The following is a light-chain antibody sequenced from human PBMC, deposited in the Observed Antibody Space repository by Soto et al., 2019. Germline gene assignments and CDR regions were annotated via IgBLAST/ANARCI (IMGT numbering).Light chain of an antibody. J-gene: IGKJ1*01. Sequence: DIQMTQSPSSLSASVGDGVTITCRASQSISSYLNWYQQKPGKAPKLLIYAASSLQSGVPSRFSGSGSWTDFTLPISSLQPEDFATYYCPQSYTTPRTFGQGTRVDIK. CDR2: AAS. CDR3: PQSYTTPRT. V-gene: IGKV1-39*01. CDR1: QSISSY.